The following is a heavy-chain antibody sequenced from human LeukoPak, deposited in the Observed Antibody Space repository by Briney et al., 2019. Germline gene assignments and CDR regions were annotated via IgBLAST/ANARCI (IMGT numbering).Heavy chain of an antibody. CDR2: ISGSSSYI. CDR1: GFAFSSYS. CDR3: ARDSSGAREVDY. V-gene: IGHV3-21*01. J-gene: IGHJ4*02. Sequence: PGGSLRLSCAASGFAFSSYSMNWVRPAPGKGLEWVSSISGSSSYIYYIDSVQGRFTIFRDNAKNSLYLQMNSLRAEDTAVYYCARDSSGAREVDYWGQGTLVTVSS. D-gene: IGHD3-10*01.